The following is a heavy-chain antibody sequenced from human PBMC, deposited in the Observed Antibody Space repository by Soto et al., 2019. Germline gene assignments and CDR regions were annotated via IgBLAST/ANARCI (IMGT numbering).Heavy chain of an antibody. CDR1: GFTFSSYG. Sequence: GGSLRLSCAASGFTFSSYGMHWVRQAPGKGLEWVAVIWYDGSNKYYADSVKGRFTISRDNSKNTLYLQMNSLRAEDTAVYYCARDREPYSSGSYNGYWGQGTLVTVSS. J-gene: IGHJ4*02. D-gene: IGHD6-19*01. V-gene: IGHV3-33*01. CDR2: IWYDGSNK. CDR3: ARDREPYSSGSYNGY.